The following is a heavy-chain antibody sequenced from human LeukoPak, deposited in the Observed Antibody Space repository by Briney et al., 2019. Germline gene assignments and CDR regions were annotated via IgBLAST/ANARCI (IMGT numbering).Heavy chain of an antibody. CDR2: ISGSGGST. Sequence: GGSLRLSCAASGFTFSSYEMSWVRQAPGKGLEWVSAISGSGGSTYYADSVKGRFTISRDNSKNTLYLQMNSLRAEDTAVYYCAKIRSGWPDYFDYWGQGTLVTVSS. CDR3: AKIRSGWPDYFDY. CDR1: GFTFSSYE. V-gene: IGHV3-23*01. D-gene: IGHD6-19*01. J-gene: IGHJ4*02.